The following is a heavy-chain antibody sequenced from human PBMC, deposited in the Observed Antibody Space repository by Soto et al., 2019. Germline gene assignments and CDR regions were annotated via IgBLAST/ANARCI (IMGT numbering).Heavy chain of an antibody. Sequence: SETMSLTCTVSGGSISSGGYYWSWIRQHPGKSLEWIGYIYYSGTTYYNPSLKSRVTISVDTSRNQFSLKLSSVSAADTALYYCARCSLVVVPTLWFDPWGPGTLVT. D-gene: IGHD2-15*01. CDR2: IYYSGTT. V-gene: IGHV4-31*03. J-gene: IGHJ5*02. CDR3: ARCSLVVVPTLWFDP. CDR1: GGSISSGGYY.